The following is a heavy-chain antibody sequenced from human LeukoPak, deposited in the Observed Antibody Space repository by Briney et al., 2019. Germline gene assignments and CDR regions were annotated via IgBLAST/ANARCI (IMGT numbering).Heavy chain of an antibody. V-gene: IGHV3-7*01. J-gene: IGHJ5*02. CDR1: GFTFSSYW. CDR2: IKQDGSEK. Sequence: PGGSLRLSCAASGFTFSSYWMSWVRQAPGKGLEWVANIKQDGSEKYYVDSAKGRFTISRDNAKNSLYLQMNSLRAEDTAVYYCARSVYYYGSGSYSSSWFDPWGQGTLVTVSS. D-gene: IGHD3-10*01. CDR3: ARSVYYYGSGSYSSSWFDP.